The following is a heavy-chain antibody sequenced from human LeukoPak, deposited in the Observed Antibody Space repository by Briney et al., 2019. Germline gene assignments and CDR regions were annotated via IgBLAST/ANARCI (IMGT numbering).Heavy chain of an antibody. CDR1: GYTFSRYG. V-gene: IGHV1-3*01. D-gene: IGHD3-16*01. CDR2: INAGNENT. J-gene: IGHJ4*02. Sequence: ASVKVSCKASGYTFSRYGMHWVRQAPGQRLEWMGWINAGNENTKYSQKFQGRVSITRDTSASSAYMELSSLTSEDTAVYYCARDLYGDYFDYWGQGTLVTVSS. CDR3: ARDLYGDYFDY.